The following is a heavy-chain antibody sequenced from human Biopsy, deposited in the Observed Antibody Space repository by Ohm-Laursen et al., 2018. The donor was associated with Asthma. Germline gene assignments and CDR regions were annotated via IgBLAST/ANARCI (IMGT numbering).Heavy chain of an antibody. V-gene: IGHV1-69*13. D-gene: IGHD2-2*01. CDR3: ARKAGSCISRTCYSLDF. Sequence: SVKVSCKSPGGTFNNYVIGWVRQAPGQGLEWMGGINPVFGTTTYPQKFQDRVTITADDSTSTVYMELSSLRSEDTAVYYCARKAGSCISRTCYSLDFWGQGTLVTVSS. CDR1: GGTFNNYV. CDR2: INPVFGTT. J-gene: IGHJ4*02.